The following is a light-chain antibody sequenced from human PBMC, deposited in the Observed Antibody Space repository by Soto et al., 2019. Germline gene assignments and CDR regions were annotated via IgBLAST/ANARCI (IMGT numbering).Light chain of an antibody. CDR2: DVS. J-gene: IGLJ1*01. CDR3: CSYAGSYYV. CDR1: SSDVDGYNY. Sequence: QSALTQPRSVSGSPGQSVTISCTGTSSDVDGYNYVSWYQQHPGKAPKLMIYDVSKRPSGVPDRFSRSKSGNTASLTISGLQAEDEADYYCCSYAGSYYVFGTGTKLTVL. V-gene: IGLV2-11*01.